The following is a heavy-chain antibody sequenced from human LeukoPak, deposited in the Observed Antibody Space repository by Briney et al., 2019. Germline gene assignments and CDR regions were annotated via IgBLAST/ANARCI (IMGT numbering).Heavy chain of an antibody. J-gene: IGHJ4*02. CDR3: TRVRWELLPIDY. CDR1: GFTVSSNY. CDR2: IRSKAYGGTT. Sequence: PGGSLRLSCAASGFTVSSNYMSWVRQAPGKGLEWVGFIRSKAYGGTTEYAASVKGRFTISRDDSKSIAYLQMNSLKTEDTAVYYCTRVRWELLPIDYWGQGTLVTVSS. V-gene: IGHV3-49*04. D-gene: IGHD1-26*01.